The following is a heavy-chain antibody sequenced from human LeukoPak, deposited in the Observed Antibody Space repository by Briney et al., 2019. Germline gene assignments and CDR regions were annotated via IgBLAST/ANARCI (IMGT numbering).Heavy chain of an antibody. CDR2: INPSGGST. V-gene: IGHV1-46*02. CDR1: GYIFNRYY. CDR3: AREDVVLVDAVRYYYYGMDV. D-gene: IGHD2-8*01. Sequence: GVSETVSCKASGYIFNRYYMDCVRQPPRKGIEWMGIINPSGGSTSYAQKFQDRVTMTRDTSTSTVYMELSSLKSEDTAVYYCAREDVVLVDAVRYYYYGMDVWGQGTTVTVSS. J-gene: IGHJ6*02.